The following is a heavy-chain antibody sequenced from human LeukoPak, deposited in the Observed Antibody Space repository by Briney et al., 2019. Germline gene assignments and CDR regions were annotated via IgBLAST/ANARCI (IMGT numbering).Heavy chain of an antibody. Sequence: GGSLRLSCAASGFTFSSYAMGWVRQAPGKGLEWFSAITARGGNTYYADSVKGRFTISRHNSKNTLYLQVNSLRAEDTAVYYCTKGNGYSYGRYYFDYWGQGTLVTVSS. CDR2: ITARGGNT. J-gene: IGHJ4*02. CDR1: GFTFSSYA. V-gene: IGHV3-23*01. D-gene: IGHD5-18*01. CDR3: TKGNGYSYGRYYFDY.